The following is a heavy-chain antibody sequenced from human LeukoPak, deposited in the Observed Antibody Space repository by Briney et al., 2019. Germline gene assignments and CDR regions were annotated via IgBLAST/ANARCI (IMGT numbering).Heavy chain of an antibody. CDR3: ARQVGGEYLAGIFDY. CDR2: IWYDGSNK. V-gene: IGHV3-33*01. J-gene: IGHJ4*02. Sequence: QPGRSLRLSCAASGLTFSSYGMHWVRQAPGKGLEWVAVIWYDGSNKYYADSVKGRFTISRDNSKNTLYLQMNSLRAEDTAVYLCARQVGGEYLAGIFDYWGQGTLVTVSS. CDR1: GLTFSSYG. D-gene: IGHD6-13*01.